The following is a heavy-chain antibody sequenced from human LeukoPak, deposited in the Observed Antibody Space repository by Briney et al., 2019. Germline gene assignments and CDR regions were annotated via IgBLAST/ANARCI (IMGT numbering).Heavy chain of an antibody. CDR2: ISSSSSSI. V-gene: IGHV3-11*04. Sequence: GGSLRLSCAASGFTFSDYYMSWIRQAPGKGLEWVSYISSSSSSIYYADSVKGRFTISRGSAKNSLYLQMNGLRDEDTAVYYCARHLYRAFDYWGQGTLVTVSS. J-gene: IGHJ4*02. CDR3: ARHLYRAFDY. CDR1: GFTFSDYY. D-gene: IGHD1-26*01.